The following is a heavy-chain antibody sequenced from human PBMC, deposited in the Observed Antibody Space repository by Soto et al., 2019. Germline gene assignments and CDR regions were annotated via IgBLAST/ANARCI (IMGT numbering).Heavy chain of an antibody. J-gene: IGHJ4*02. CDR3: ARGLYYYDSSGYWGY. D-gene: IGHD3-22*01. V-gene: IGHV3-48*02. Sequence: GGSLRLSCAASGFTFCSHAMSLGRQAPGKGLEWVSYISSSSSTIYYADSVKGRFTISGDNAKNSLYLQMNSLRDEDTAVYYCARGLYYYDSSGYWGYWGQGTLVTVSS. CDR2: ISSSSSTI. CDR1: GFTFCSHA.